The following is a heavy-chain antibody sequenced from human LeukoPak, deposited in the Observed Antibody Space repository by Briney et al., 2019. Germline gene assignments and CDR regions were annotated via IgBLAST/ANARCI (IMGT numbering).Heavy chain of an antibody. D-gene: IGHD3-16*01. CDR3: ARGPPLD. CDR2: IYYSGST. CDR1: GGSISSSSYY. Sequence: KPSETLSLTCTISGGSISSSSYYWGWIRQPPGKGLEWIGSIYYSGSTYYNPSLKSRVTISVDTSKNQFSLKLSSVTAADTAVYYCARGPPLDWGQRTLVTVSS. V-gene: IGHV4-39*01. J-gene: IGHJ4*02.